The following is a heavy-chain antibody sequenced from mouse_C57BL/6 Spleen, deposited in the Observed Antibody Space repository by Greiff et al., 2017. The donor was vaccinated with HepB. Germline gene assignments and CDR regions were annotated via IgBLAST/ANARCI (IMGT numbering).Heavy chain of an antibody. CDR3: ARHYDYDVGYAMDY. Sequence: EVMLVESGGDLVKPGGSLKLSCAASGFTFSSYGMSWVRQTPDKRLEWVATISSGGSYTYYPDSVKGRFTISRDNAKNTLYLQMSSLKSEDTAMYYCARHYDYDVGYAMDYWGQGTSVTVSS. D-gene: IGHD2-4*01. J-gene: IGHJ4*01. CDR2: ISSGGSYT. V-gene: IGHV5-6*01. CDR1: GFTFSSYG.